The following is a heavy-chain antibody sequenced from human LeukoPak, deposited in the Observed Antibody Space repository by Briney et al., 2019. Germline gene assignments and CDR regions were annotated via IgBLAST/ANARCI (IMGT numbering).Heavy chain of an antibody. Sequence: GGSLRLSCVASGFTFSSYSMNWVRQAPGKGLEWVSYISSSSSSMYNADSVKGRFTISRDNAKNSLYLQMNSLRAEDTAVYYCARGLDYDILTGYSFGYWGQGTLVTVSS. J-gene: IGHJ4*02. CDR3: ARGLDYDILTGYSFGY. D-gene: IGHD3-9*01. CDR2: ISSSSSSM. CDR1: GFTFSSYS. V-gene: IGHV3-48*04.